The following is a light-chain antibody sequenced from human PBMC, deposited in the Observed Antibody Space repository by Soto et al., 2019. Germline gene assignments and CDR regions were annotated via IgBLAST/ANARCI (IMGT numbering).Light chain of an antibody. V-gene: IGKV3-15*01. J-gene: IGKJ4*01. CDR2: GAS. Sequence: EIVMTQSPATLSVSPGERATLSCRASQSDSSKLAWYQQKPGQAPRLLIYGASTRATGIPARLSGSGSGTEFTLTISSLQSEDFAVYYCQQYNNWPPLTFGGGTKVEIK. CDR3: QQYNNWPPLT. CDR1: QSDSSK.